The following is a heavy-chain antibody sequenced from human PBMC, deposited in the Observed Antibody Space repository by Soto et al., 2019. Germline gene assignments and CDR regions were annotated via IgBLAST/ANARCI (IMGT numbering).Heavy chain of an antibody. CDR3: ARKRYCSSTSCLRNYFDY. Sequence: SETLSLTCAVYGGSFSGYYWSWIRQPPGKGLEWIGEINHSGSTNYNPSLKSRVTISVDTSKNQFSLKLSSVTAADTAVYYCARKRYCSSTSCLRNYFDYWGQGTLVTV. J-gene: IGHJ4*02. CDR2: INHSGST. CDR1: GGSFSGYY. D-gene: IGHD2-2*01. V-gene: IGHV4-34*01.